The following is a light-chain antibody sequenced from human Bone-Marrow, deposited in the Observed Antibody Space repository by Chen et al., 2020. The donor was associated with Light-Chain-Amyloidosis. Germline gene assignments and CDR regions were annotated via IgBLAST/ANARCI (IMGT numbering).Light chain of an antibody. Sequence: SYELTQPPSVSVSPGQTARITCSGDALPKQHAYWYQQRPGQAPVLIIYKDTVRPSGIPERISVSGSGTIVTLTISGVQAEDESDYYCQSADVTGSYVMFGGGPKLTVL. CDR3: QSADVTGSYVM. CDR2: KDT. CDR1: ALPKQH. J-gene: IGLJ3*02. V-gene: IGLV3-25*03.